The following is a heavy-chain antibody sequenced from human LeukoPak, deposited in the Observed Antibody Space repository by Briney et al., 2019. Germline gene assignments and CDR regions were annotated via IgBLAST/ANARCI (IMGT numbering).Heavy chain of an antibody. CDR1: GFTFSSYS. V-gene: IGHV3-21*04. CDR2: ISSSSSYI. J-gene: IGHJ4*02. CDR3: AKGVYYDSSGYLFDY. Sequence: GGSLRLSCAASGFTFSSYSMNWVRQAPGKGLEWVSSISSSSSYIYYADSVKGRFTISRDNAKNSLYLQMNSLRAEDTALYYCAKGVYYDSSGYLFDYWGQGTLVTVSP. D-gene: IGHD3-22*01.